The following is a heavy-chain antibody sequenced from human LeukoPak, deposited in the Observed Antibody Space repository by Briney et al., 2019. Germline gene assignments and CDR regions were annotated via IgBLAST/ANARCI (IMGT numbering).Heavy chain of an antibody. D-gene: IGHD3-10*01. V-gene: IGHV1-69*06. CDR3: VFLGYYYGSGSYYKTGAFDY. CDR1: GGTFSSYA. CDR2: IIPIFGTA. J-gene: IGHJ4*02. Sequence: VASVKVSCKASGGTFSSYAISWVRQAPGQGLEWMGGIIPIFGTANYAQKFQGRVTITADKSTSTAYMELSSLRSEDTAVYYCVFLGYYYGSGSYYKTGAFDYWGQGTLVTVSS.